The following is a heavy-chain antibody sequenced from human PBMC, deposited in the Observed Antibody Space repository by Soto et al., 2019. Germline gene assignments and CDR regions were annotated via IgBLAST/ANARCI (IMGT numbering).Heavy chain of an antibody. V-gene: IGHV3-30*18. CDR2: ISYDGSNK. Sequence: QVQLVESGGGVVQPGRSLRLSCAASGFTFSSYGMHWVRQARGKGLEWVAVISYDGSNKYYADSVKGRFTISRDNSKNTLYLQMNSLRAEDTAVYYCAKDLVGYSSGWQEAFDIWGQGTMVTVSS. CDR1: GFTFSSYG. J-gene: IGHJ3*02. D-gene: IGHD6-19*01. CDR3: AKDLVGYSSGWQEAFDI.